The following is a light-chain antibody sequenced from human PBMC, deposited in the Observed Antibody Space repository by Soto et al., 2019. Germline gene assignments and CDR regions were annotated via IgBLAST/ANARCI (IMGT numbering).Light chain of an antibody. CDR3: MQGTHWPPYT. V-gene: IGKV2-30*01. J-gene: IGKJ2*01. CDR1: HSLVYSDGIAY. CDR2: KGS. Sequence: DVVMTQSPLSLPVTLGQPASISCRSSHSLVYSDGIAYLNWFQQRPGQSPRRLIYKGSYRDSGVPDRFSGSRSGTDFTLRISRVDAEDVGVYYCMQGTHWPPYTFGQGTELEI.